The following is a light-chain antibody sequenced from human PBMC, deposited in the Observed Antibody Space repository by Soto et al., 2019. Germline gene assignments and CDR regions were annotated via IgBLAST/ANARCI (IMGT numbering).Light chain of an antibody. CDR1: SSDVGSYNI. Sequence: QSALTQPASVSGSPGQSITISCTGTSSDVGSYNIVSWYQQHPGKAPKLMIYEVSKRPSGVSNRFSGSKSGNTASLTISGLQAEDEADYYCCSYAGSSTWVFGTGTKLTVL. V-gene: IGLV2-23*02. CDR2: EVS. CDR3: CSYAGSSTWV. J-gene: IGLJ1*01.